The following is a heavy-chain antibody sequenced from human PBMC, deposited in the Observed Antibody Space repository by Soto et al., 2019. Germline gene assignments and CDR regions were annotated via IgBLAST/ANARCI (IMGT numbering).Heavy chain of an antibody. CDR3: PVTGYTSTWVPPPLD. V-gene: IGHV4-34*01. J-gene: IGHJ4*01. CDR2: INPTGTT. Sequence: SETLSLTCGAYGGSFSAYYWNWIRQAPGKGLEWVGEINPTGTTNYNPSLKSRLTMSVDTSKKQFSLKLSSVTAADTAVYYCPVTGYTSTWVPPPLDWRQRIRVTFTS. CDR1: GGSFSAYY. D-gene: IGHD6-13*01.